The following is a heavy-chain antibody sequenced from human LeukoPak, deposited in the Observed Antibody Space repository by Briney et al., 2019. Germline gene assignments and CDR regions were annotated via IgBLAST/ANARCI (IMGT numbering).Heavy chain of an antibody. J-gene: IGHJ4*02. CDR2: VYFNGHT. Sequence: SETLSLTCTVSRGSISSRSDYWWAWIRQPPGKGLEWIGSVYFNGHTYYNPFLESRLTTSVDTSNDQFSLRLASVTAADTAVYYCVRQRASGAWAFDFWGQGTLATVSS. CDR1: RGSISSRSDY. V-gene: IGHV4-39*01. CDR3: VRQRASGAWAFDF. D-gene: IGHD2-8*02.